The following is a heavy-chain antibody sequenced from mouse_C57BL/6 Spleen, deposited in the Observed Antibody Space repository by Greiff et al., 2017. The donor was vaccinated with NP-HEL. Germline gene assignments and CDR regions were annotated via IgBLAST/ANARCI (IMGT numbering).Heavy chain of an antibody. CDR3: ARVRYGSPFAY. J-gene: IGHJ3*01. V-gene: IGHV1-42*01. Sequence: VQLKESGPELVKPGASVKISCKASGYSFTGYYMNWVKQSPEKSLEWIGEINPSTGGTTYNQKFKAKATLTVDKSSSTAYMQLKSLTSEDSAVYYCARVRYGSPFAYWGQGTLVTVSA. D-gene: IGHD1-1*01. CDR2: INPSTGGT. CDR1: GYSFTGYY.